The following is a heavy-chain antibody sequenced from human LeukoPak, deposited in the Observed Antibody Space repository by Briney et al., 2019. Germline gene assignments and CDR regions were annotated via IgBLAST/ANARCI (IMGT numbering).Heavy chain of an antibody. CDR2: IYYSGST. D-gene: IGHD6-13*01. J-gene: IGHJ5*02. CDR1: GGSISGYY. CDR3: ARGCSAGTPHNWFDP. V-gene: IGHV4-59*01. Sequence: PSETLSLTCTVSGGSISGYYWSWIRQPPGKGLEWIGYIYYSGSTNYNPSFKSRVTISVDTSKNQFSLKLSSVTAADTAVYYCARGCSAGTPHNWFDPWGQGTLVTVSS.